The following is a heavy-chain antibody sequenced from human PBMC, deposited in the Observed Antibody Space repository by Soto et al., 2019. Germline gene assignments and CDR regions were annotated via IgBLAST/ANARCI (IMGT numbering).Heavy chain of an antibody. CDR3: AANPDDYIWGSYRYRPY. V-gene: IGHV4-31*03. CDR2: IYYSGST. CDR1: GGSIISCGYY. J-gene: IGHJ4*02. D-gene: IGHD3-16*02. Sequence: PSETLSLTCTVSGGSIISCGYYWSWIRQHPGKGLEWIGYIYYSGSTYYNPSLKSRVTISVDTSKNQFSLKLSSVTAADTAVYYCAANPDDYIWGSYRYRPYWGQGTLVTVS.